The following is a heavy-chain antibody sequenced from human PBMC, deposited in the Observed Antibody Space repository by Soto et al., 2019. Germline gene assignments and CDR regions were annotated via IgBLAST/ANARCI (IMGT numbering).Heavy chain of an antibody. CDR3: ARGSGNYYDSSGFY. Sequence: GGSLRLSCAASGFTFSSYAMHWVRQAPGKGLEWVAVISYDGSNKYYADSVKGRFTISRDNSKNTLYLQMNSLRAEDTAVYYCARGSGNYYDSSGFYWGQGTLVTVSS. V-gene: IGHV3-30-3*01. CDR1: GFTFSSYA. J-gene: IGHJ4*02. CDR2: ISYDGSNK. D-gene: IGHD3-22*01.